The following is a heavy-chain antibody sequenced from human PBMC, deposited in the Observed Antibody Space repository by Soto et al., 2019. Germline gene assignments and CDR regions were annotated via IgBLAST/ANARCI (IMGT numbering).Heavy chain of an antibody. CDR3: ARIGWGGDS. Sequence: PSETLSLTCSVSGGSVRTGSYHWCWIRQPPEKGLEWIGFIPNNGSPDYNPSLKSRVVVSIDRSKNQLSLNGNSVTAADTAVHFCARIGWGGDSWGQGTLVTVSS. D-gene: IGHD7-27*01. CDR1: GGSVRTGSYH. V-gene: IGHV4-61*01. CDR2: IPNNGSP. J-gene: IGHJ4*02.